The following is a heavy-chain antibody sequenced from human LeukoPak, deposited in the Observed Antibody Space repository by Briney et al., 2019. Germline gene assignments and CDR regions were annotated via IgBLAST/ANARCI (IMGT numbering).Heavy chain of an antibody. CDR1: GGSISSYY. CDR3: ARAVGSGSFQTYYYYMDV. V-gene: IGHV4-4*07. J-gene: IGHJ6*03. CDR2: IYTSGST. Sequence: SETLSLTCTVSGGSISSYYWSWIRQPAGKGLEWIGRIYTSGSTNYNHSLKSRVTMSVDTSKNQFSLKLSSVTAADTAVYYCARAVGSGSFQTYYYYMDVWGKGTTVTISS. D-gene: IGHD3-10*01.